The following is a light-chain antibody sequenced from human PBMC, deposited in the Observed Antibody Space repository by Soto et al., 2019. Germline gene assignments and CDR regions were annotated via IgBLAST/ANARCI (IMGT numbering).Light chain of an antibody. V-gene: IGLV1-51*01. CDR1: SSNIGNNY. CDR3: GTWDSSLSAGV. CDR2: DNN. J-gene: IGLJ1*01. Sequence: QSVLTQPPSVSAAPGQTVTISCSGSSSNIGNNYLSWYQQLPGTAPKLLIYDNNKRPSGIPDRFSGSKSGTSATLGITGLQTGDEADYYCGTWDSSLSAGVFGTGTKLTVL.